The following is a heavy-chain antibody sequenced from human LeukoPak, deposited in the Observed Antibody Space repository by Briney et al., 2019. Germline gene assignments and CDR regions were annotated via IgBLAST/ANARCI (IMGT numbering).Heavy chain of an antibody. V-gene: IGHV3-11*04. D-gene: IGHD3-10*01. CDR2: ISSRGTTI. CDR1: GFSFSDYY. Sequence: GGSLRLSCAASGFSFSDYYVSWIRQAPGKGLECVSYISSRGTTIYYADSVKGRFTISRDNAKNSLYLQMNSLRAEDTAVYYCARGKDYYGSGSYSFEYWGQGTLVTVSS. CDR3: ARGKDYYGSGSYSFEY. J-gene: IGHJ4*02.